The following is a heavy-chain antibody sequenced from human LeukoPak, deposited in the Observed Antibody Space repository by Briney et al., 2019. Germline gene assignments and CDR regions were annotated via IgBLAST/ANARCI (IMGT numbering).Heavy chain of an antibody. J-gene: IGHJ4*02. CDR3: LDGSSAY. D-gene: IGHD3-10*01. CDR1: GYTFTTYD. V-gene: IGHV1-8*01. Sequence: ASVKVSCKASGYTFTTYDINWVRQATGQGLEWMGWMNPNSGNTGYAQKFQGRVTMTRNTSISTAYMELNSLRSEDTAVYYCLDGSSAYWGQGTLVTVSS. CDR2: MNPNSGNT.